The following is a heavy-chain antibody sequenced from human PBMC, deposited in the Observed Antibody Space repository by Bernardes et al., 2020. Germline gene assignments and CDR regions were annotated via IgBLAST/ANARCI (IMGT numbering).Heavy chain of an antibody. CDR3: AKAGDRGVYGKNFDY. J-gene: IGHJ4*02. CDR2: ISWNSGSI. CDR1: GFTFDDYA. V-gene: IGHV3-9*01. Sequence: GGSLRLSCAASGFTFDDYAMHWVRQAPGKGLEWGSGISWNSGSIGYADSVKGRFTISRDNAKNSLYLQMNSLRAEDTALYYCAKAGDRGVYGKNFDYWGQGTLVTVSS. D-gene: IGHD6-13*01.